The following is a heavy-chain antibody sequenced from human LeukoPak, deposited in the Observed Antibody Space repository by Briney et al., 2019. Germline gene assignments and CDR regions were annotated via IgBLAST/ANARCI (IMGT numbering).Heavy chain of an antibody. J-gene: IGHJ3*02. CDR3: ARVTLLHGDFDAFDI. V-gene: IGHV3-64*01. CDR2: ISSNGGST. Sequence: GGSLRLSCAASGFTFSSYAMHWVRQAPGKGLEYVSAISSNGGSTYYANSVKGRFTISRDNSKNTLYLQMGSLRAEDMAVYYCARVTLLHGDFDAFDIWGQGTMVTVSS. CDR1: GFTFSSYA. D-gene: IGHD4-17*01.